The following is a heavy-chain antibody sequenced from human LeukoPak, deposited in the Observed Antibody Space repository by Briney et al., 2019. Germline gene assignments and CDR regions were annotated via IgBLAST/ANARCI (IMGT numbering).Heavy chain of an antibody. D-gene: IGHD3-16*02. Sequence: ASVKVSCKASGYTFTRYYMHWVRQAPGRGPEWVGIINPSGGSTSYAQKFQGRVTMTRDTSTSTVYMELSSLRSEDTAVYYCARDSDYVWGSYRSAFDYWGQGTLVTVSS. V-gene: IGHV1-46*01. J-gene: IGHJ4*02. CDR3: ARDSDYVWGSYRSAFDY. CDR1: GYTFTRYY. CDR2: INPSGGST.